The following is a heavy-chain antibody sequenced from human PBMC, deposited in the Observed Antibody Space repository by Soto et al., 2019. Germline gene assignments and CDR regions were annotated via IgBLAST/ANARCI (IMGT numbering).Heavy chain of an antibody. D-gene: IGHD2-15*01. CDR2: INAGNGNT. CDR3: ARASSSYCSWGYYYYYYMDV. Sequence: QVQLVQSGAEVKKPGASVKVSCKASGYTFTSYAMHWVRQAPGQRLEWMGWINAGNGNTKYSQKFQGRVTITRDTSASTAYMELSSLRSEDTAVYYCARASSSYCSWGYYYYYYMDVWGKGTTVTVSS. CDR1: GYTFTSYA. J-gene: IGHJ6*03. V-gene: IGHV1-3*01.